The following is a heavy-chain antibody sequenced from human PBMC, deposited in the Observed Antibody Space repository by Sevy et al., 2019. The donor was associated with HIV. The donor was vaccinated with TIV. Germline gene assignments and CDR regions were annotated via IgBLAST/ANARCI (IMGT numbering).Heavy chain of an antibody. CDR1: GYIFTDHD. V-gene: IGHV1-18*01. CDR3: ARGRASNTENYSVDT. J-gene: IGHJ5*02. D-gene: IGHD2-21*01. CDR2: INTANGAT. Sequence: ASVKVSCKAFGYIFTDHDVHWVRQPPGQGLEWVGWINTANGATNYAQKFQGRVTLTTDIMTRIVYMDLWSLTSDDTAVYYCARGRASNTENYSVDTWARGSLVTVSS.